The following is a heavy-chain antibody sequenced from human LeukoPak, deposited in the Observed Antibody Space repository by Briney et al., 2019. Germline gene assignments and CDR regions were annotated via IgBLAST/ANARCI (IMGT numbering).Heavy chain of an antibody. V-gene: IGHV4-39*07. D-gene: IGHD3-10*01. J-gene: IGHJ4*02. CDR2: IYYSGST. CDR1: GGSISSSSYY. CDR3: ASGLIFDY. Sequence: SETLSLTCTVSGGSISSSSYYWGWIRQPPGKGLEWIGSIYYSGSTYYNPSLKSRVTISVDTSKNQFSLKLSSVTAADTAVYYCASGLIFDYWGQGTLVTVSS.